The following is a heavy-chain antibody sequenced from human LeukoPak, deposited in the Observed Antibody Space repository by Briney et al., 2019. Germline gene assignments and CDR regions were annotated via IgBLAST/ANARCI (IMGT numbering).Heavy chain of an antibody. V-gene: IGHV1-18*01. CDR3: VRDFGECSSWAGAY. CDR1: IYIFTSYG. Sequence: ASVKVSCKASIYIFTSYGISWLRQAPGQGLEWMGWISTFNGNTNYAQNLQGRVTMTTDTSTSTAYMELRSLRSDDTAVYYCVRDFGECSSWAGAYWGQGTLVTVSS. CDR2: ISTFNGNT. J-gene: IGHJ4*02. D-gene: IGHD6-13*01.